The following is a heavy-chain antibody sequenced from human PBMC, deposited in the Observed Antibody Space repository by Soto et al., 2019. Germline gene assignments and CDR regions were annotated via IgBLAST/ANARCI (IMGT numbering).Heavy chain of an antibody. V-gene: IGHV1-18*01. D-gene: IGHD6-19*01. J-gene: IGHJ4*02. CDR3: ARAYSSGWPNFDY. CDR1: GYIFTNYI. CDR2: IIVYNGDT. Sequence: QVRLVQSGAEVKKPGASVKVSCKASGYIFTNYIITWVRQAPGHGPEWMGWIIVYNGDTNSAQSLQGRVTMTADTSTSTVHMELRSLRPDDTAVYYCARAYSSGWPNFDYWGQGTLVTVSS.